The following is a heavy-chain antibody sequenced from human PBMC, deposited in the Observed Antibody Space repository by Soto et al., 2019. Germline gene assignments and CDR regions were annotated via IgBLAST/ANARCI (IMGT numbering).Heavy chain of an antibody. CDR3: AKGPSSWVSWFDP. D-gene: IGHD6-19*01. J-gene: IGHJ5*02. CDR1: GYTFTAQY. V-gene: IGHV1-2*02. CDR2: INPTTGAT. Sequence: GASVKVSCKASGYTFTAQYLHWVRKAPGEGLEWMGWINPTTGATRYAQKFQGRVTMTRDTSMSTAYLEVRSLRTDDTAVYYCAKGPSSWVSWFDPWGQGTVVTVSS.